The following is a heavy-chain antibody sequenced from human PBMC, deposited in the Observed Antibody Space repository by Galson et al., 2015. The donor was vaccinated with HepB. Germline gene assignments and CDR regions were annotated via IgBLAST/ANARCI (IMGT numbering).Heavy chain of an antibody. CDR3: ARYSSGWYTAFDI. J-gene: IGHJ3*02. Sequence: SLRLSCAASGFTFSSYSMNWVRQAPGKGLEWVSYISSSSSTIYYADSVKGRFTISRDNAKNSLYLQMNSLRAEDTAVYYCARYSSGWYTAFDIWGQGTMVTVSS. CDR1: GFTFSSYS. CDR2: ISSSSSTI. V-gene: IGHV3-48*01. D-gene: IGHD6-19*01.